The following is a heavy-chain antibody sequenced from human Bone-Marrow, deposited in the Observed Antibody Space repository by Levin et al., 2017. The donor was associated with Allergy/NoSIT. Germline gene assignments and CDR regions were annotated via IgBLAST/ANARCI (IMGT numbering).Heavy chain of an antibody. Sequence: HTGGSLRLSCGASGFRFSSHGMHWVRQAPGKGLEWVTVISFDGTDHYYADSVKGRFTISRDNSKNTLYLQMNNLRAEDTALYYCARDHLSHTSPGGSLDRWGQGTVVTVSS. CDR3: ARDHLSHTSPGGSLDR. CDR2: ISFDGTDH. J-gene: IGHJ3*01. D-gene: IGHD1-1*01. CDR1: GFRFSSHG. V-gene: IGHV3-33*01.